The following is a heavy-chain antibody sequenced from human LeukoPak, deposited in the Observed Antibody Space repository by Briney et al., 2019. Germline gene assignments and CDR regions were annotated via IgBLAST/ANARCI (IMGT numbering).Heavy chain of an antibody. Sequence: PSETLTLTCAVYGGSFSGYYWSWIRQPPGKGLEWIGEINHGGSTNYSPSLKSRVTISVDTSKNQFSLKLSSVTAADTAVYYCAPGGWRLDPWGQGTLVTVSS. CDR2: INHGGST. CDR3: APGGWRLDP. V-gene: IGHV4-34*01. J-gene: IGHJ5*02. D-gene: IGHD3-10*01. CDR1: GGSFSGYY.